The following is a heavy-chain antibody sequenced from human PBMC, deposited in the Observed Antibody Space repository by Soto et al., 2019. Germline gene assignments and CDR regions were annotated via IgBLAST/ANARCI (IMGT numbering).Heavy chain of an antibody. V-gene: IGHV3-7*03. CDR2: IKCDGSEK. J-gene: IGHJ6*02. CDR3: AKLSTRGVHLGELSLNRRGRYYYIMDV. Sequence: GGSPRLSCAASGFTFSSSWMHWVCQAPEKGQEWVADIKCDGSEKYYVDSVKGRLTISRDNSNNTLFLQMNSLRAEDTAIYYCAKLSTRGVHLGELSLNRRGRYYYIMDVWDQGTTV. D-gene: IGHD3-16*02. CDR1: GFTFSSSW.